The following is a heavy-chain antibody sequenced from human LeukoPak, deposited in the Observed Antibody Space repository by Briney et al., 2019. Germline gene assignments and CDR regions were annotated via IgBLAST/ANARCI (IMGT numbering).Heavy chain of an antibody. D-gene: IGHD3-10*01. CDR2: FNTSTGNP. Sequence: ASVKVSCKASGYTFTSYAMHWVRQAPGQGLEWMGWFNTSTGNPTYAQGFTGRFVFSLDTSVSTAYLQISSLEPEDTAVYYCVRSEPFWIGELLIGGHFDYWGQGTLVTVSS. CDR3: VRSEPFWIGELLIGGHFDY. CDR1: GYTFTSYA. J-gene: IGHJ4*02. V-gene: IGHV7-4-1*02.